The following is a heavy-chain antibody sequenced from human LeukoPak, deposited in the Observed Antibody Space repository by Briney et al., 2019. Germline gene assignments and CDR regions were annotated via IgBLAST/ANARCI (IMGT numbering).Heavy chain of an antibody. J-gene: IGHJ4*02. V-gene: IGHV3-20*04. CDR1: GFTFDDYG. D-gene: IGHD3-9*01. CDR2: INRNGGST. CDR3: ARGYDILTGYYDLGFDY. Sequence: GGSLRLSCAASGFTFDDYGMSWVRQAPGKGLEWVSGINRNGGSTGYADSVKGRFTISRDNAKNSLYLQMNSLRAEDTALYYCARGYDILTGYYDLGFDYWGQGTLVTVSS.